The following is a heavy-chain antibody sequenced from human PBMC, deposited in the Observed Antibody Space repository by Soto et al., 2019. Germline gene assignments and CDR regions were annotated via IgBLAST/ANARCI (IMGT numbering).Heavy chain of an antibody. CDR3: ARTLSDYYDSSGYYYGWGYYGMDV. D-gene: IGHD3-22*01. J-gene: IGHJ6*02. Sequence: SGPTLVNPTQTLTLTCTFSGFSLSTSGMCVSWIRQPPGKALEWLARIDWDDDKYYSTSLKTRLTISKDTSKNQVVLTMTNMDPVDTATYYCARTLSDYYDSSGYYYGWGYYGMDVWGQGTTVIVYS. CDR2: IDWDDDK. CDR1: GFSLSTSGMC. V-gene: IGHV2-70*11.